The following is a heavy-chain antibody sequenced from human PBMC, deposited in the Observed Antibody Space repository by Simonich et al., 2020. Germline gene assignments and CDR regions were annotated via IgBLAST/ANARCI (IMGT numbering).Heavy chain of an antibody. D-gene: IGHD3-10*01. CDR3: ARTNTMRELDTMVRGVDYFDY. Sequence: QVQLVQSGAEVKKPGSSVKVSCKASGGTFSSYAISWVRQAPGQGLEWMGGIIPNLGIATYAQKFQGRVTITADKSTSTAYMELSSLRSEDTAVYYCARTNTMRELDTMVRGVDYFDYWGQGTLVTVSS. J-gene: IGHJ4*02. V-gene: IGHV1-69*09. CDR2: IIPNLGIA. CDR1: GGTFSSYA.